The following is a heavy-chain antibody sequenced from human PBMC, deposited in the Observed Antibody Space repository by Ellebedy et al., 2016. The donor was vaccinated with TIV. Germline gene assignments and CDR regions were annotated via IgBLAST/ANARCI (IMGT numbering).Heavy chain of an antibody. CDR3: ARDPGGGGAYSDNWFDP. J-gene: IGHJ5*02. Sequence: LSLTCAASGFTFSSYEMNWVRQAPGKGLEWVSYISSSGSTIYYADSVKGRFTISRDNAKNSLYLQMNSLRAEDTAVYYCARDPGGGGAYSDNWFDPWGQGTLVTVSS. V-gene: IGHV3-48*03. CDR2: ISSSGSTI. CDR1: GFTFSSYE. D-gene: IGHD3-16*01.